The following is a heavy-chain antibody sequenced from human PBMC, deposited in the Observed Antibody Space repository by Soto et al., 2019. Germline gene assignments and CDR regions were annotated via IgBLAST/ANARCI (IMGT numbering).Heavy chain of an antibody. Sequence: QVQLVESGGGVVQPGRSLRLSCAASGFTFSNYGMHWVRRAPGKGLEWMAVIFHDGSNKYYADAVKGRFTISRDNTENTLYLKMNSLRTENTAVYYCATLIPAYTRNSSSASGESNVWSHWTTFTVSS. V-gene: IGHV3-30*03. CDR3: ATLIPAYTRNSSSASGESNV. CDR2: IFHDGSNK. CDR1: GFTFSNYG. D-gene: IGHD2-2*02. J-gene: IGHJ6*02.